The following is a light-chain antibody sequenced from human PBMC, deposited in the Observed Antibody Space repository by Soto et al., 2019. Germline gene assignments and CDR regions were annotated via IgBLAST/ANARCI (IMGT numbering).Light chain of an antibody. CDR2: TSS. Sequence: DIQMTQPPASLSASVGDRVTISCVGIQSIGRNLNWYQQKPGKAPTLLMFTSSNLHTGAPSRFSGSGSGTDFILTISSLQPEDFATYYCQQSYSTPQTFGQGTKVDIK. CDR1: QSIGRN. V-gene: IGKV1-39*01. J-gene: IGKJ1*01. CDR3: QQSYSTPQT.